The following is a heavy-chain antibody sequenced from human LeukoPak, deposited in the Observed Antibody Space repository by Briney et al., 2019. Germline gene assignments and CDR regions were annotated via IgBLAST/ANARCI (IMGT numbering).Heavy chain of an antibody. CDR1: GFTSNNYA. CDR2: ISGSGGST. CDR3: AKPFVWTGYHYFDY. D-gene: IGHD3/OR15-3a*01. J-gene: IGHJ4*02. V-gene: IGHV3-23*01. Sequence: GGSLRLSCTASGFTSNNYAMSWVRQAPGKGLEWVSAISGSGGSTYYADSVKGRFTISRDNSKNTLYLQMNSLRAEDTAVYYCAKPFVWTGYHYFDYWGQGTLVTVSS.